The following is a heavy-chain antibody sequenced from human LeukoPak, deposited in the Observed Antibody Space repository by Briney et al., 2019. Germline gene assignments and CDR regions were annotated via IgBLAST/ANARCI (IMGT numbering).Heavy chain of an antibody. Sequence: PGGSLRLSCAASGFTFNTYWLGWVRQAPSKGLEWMANINLDGGERYYVDSVKGRFTISRDNAKNSLYLQMSSLRAEDTAVYYCARFNWNDSYWGQGTLVTVSS. CDR3: ARFNWNDSY. CDR2: INLDGGER. J-gene: IGHJ4*02. CDR1: GFTFNTYW. V-gene: IGHV3-7*05. D-gene: IGHD1-20*01.